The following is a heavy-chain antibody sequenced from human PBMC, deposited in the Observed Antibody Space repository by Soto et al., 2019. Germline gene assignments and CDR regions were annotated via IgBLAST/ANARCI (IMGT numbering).Heavy chain of an antibody. CDR2: IYATGQT. J-gene: IGHJ6*02. CDR3: ARAPPGPSPRWDV. Sequence: SETLSLTCAVSGASMSSGGHSWSWIRQSPGKGLEWIGCIYATGQTYYNPSLRSRVTISVDTSNNLFSLNVTSVTAADTAVYYCARAPPGPSPRWDVWGQGTTVTVSS. CDR1: GASMSSGGHS. D-gene: IGHD3-10*01. V-gene: IGHV4-30-2*06.